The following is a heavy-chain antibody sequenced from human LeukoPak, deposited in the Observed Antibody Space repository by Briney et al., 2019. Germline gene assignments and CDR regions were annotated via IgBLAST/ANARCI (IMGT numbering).Heavy chain of an antibody. CDR3: ARERRQWLAFDY. J-gene: IGHJ4*02. CDR2: INAGNGNT. V-gene: IGHV1-3*01. Sequence: ASVKVSCKASGGTFSSYAISWVRQAPGQRLEWMGWINAGNGNTKYSQKFQGRVTITRDTSASTAYMELSSLRSEDTAVYYCARERRQWLAFDYWGQGTLVTVSS. CDR1: GGTFSSYA. D-gene: IGHD6-19*01.